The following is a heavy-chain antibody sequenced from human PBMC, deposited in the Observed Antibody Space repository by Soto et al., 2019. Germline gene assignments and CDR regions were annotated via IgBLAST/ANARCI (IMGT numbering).Heavy chain of an antibody. D-gene: IGHD2-15*01. J-gene: IGHJ5*02. CDR1: GYTFTSYG. CDR3: ARDPFLLGVVHWFDP. V-gene: IGHV1-18*01. Sequence: QVQLVQSGAEVKKPGASVKVSCKASGYTFTSYGFSWVRQAPGQGLEWMGWISAYNGNTNYAQKLQGRVTMTTDTSTSTAYMELRSLRSDDTAVYYCARDPFLLGVVHWFDPWGQGTLVTVSS. CDR2: ISAYNGNT.